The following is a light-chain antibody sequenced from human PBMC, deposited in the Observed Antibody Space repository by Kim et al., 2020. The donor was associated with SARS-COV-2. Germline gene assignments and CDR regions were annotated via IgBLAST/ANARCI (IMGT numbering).Light chain of an antibody. CDR2: GAS. J-gene: IGKJ4*01. CDR1: QSVGTN. CDR3: HQHNSWPLT. Sequence: EIVMTQSPATLSVSPGESVTLSCRASQSVGTNLVWFQQKLGQPPRLLIYGASTRATGIPAEFTGSGSGTEFTLTISSLQSEDFAFYYCHQHNSWPLTFGGGTQVDIK. V-gene: IGKV3-15*01.